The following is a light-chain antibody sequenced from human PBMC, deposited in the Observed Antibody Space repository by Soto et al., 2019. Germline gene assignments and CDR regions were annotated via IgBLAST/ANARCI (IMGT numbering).Light chain of an antibody. CDR3: AAWDDSLSVHVV. Sequence: QSVLTQPPSASGTPGQRVTISCSGSSSNIGSNYVYWYQQLPGTAPKLLIYSNNQRPSGVPDRFSGSKSGTSASLAISGLRSEDEADYYCAAWDDSLSVHVVFGGGTPMTVL. V-gene: IGLV1-47*02. J-gene: IGLJ2*01. CDR2: SNN. CDR1: SSNIGSNY.